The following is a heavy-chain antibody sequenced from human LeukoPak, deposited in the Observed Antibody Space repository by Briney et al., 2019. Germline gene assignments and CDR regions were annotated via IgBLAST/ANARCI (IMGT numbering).Heavy chain of an antibody. Sequence: GGSLRLSCAASGFTFSSYAMSWVRQAPGKGLEWVSAISGSGGSTYYADSVKGRFTISRDNSKNTLYLQMNSLRAEDTAVYYCAKSTTLRYFTIPDYWGQGTLVTVSS. D-gene: IGHD3-9*01. CDR1: GFTFSSYA. CDR2: ISGSGGST. CDR3: AKSTTLRYFTIPDY. V-gene: IGHV3-23*01. J-gene: IGHJ4*02.